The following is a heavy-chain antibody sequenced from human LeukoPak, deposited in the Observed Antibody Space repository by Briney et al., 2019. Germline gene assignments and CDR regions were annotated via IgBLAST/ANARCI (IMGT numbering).Heavy chain of an antibody. Sequence: ASVKVSCKVSGYTLTELSMHWVRQAPGKGLEWMGGFDPEDGETIYAQKFQGRVTMTEDTSTDTAYMELSSLRSEDTAVYYCATDRTGTKKYVAFDNWGQGTMVTVSS. V-gene: IGHV1-24*01. CDR2: FDPEDGET. D-gene: IGHD1-7*01. CDR1: GYTLTELS. CDR3: ATDRTGTKKYVAFDN. J-gene: IGHJ3*02.